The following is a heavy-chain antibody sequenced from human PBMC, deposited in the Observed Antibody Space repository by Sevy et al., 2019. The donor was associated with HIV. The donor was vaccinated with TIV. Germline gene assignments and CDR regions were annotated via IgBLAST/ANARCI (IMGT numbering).Heavy chain of an antibody. CDR3: ARDPDPVPGVAFDV. J-gene: IGHJ3*01. CDR2: INQDGCQK. CDR1: GSSFGIHW. Sequence: GGSLRLSCVASGSSFGIHWMSWVRQAPGKGLEWVAKINQDGCQKYYVDSVKGRFTISRDNAKSSLYLQMNSLRVEDTALYYCARDPDPVPGVAFDVWGQGTMVTVSS. V-gene: IGHV3-7*01.